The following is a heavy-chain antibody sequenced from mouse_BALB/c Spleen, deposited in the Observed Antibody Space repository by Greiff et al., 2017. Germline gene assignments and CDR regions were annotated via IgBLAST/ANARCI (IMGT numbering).Heavy chain of an antibody. V-gene: IGHV5-6-4*01. CDR3: TRDEEYGNWFAY. CDR1: GFTFSSYT. Sequence: EVHLVESGGGLVKPGGSLKLSCAASGFTFSSYTMSWVRQTPEKRLEWVATISSGGSYTYYPDSVKGRFTISRDNAKNTLYLQMSSLKSEDTAMYYCTRDEEYGNWFAYWGQGTLVTVSA. CDR2: ISSGGSYT. J-gene: IGHJ3*01. D-gene: IGHD2-10*02.